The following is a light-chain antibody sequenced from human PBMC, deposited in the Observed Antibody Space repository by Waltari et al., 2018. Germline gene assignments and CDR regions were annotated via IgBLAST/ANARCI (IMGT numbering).Light chain of an antibody. CDR3: MHSRAWPWS. J-gene: IGKJ1*01. CDR2: NVS. V-gene: IGKV2-30*01. Sequence: IVMTQSPLSLSVTLGQPASISCRSSQSLAYPDGNTYLNWFQQKAGQSPRRLFYNVSNRDAGVPDRLSGSGSGTDFSLKITRVEAEDVGVYYCMHSRAWPWSFGQGTKVEIK. CDR1: QSLAYPDGNTY.